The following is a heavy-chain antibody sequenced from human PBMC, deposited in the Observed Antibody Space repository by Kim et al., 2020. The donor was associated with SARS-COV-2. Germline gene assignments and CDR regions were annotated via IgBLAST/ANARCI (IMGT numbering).Heavy chain of an antibody. D-gene: IGHD3-10*01. CDR3: AREDVSMVRGVIMSGYYYYYGMDV. Sequence: GGSLRLSCAASGFTFSSYWMSWVRQAPGKGLEWVANIKQYGSEKYYVDSVKGRFTISRDNAKNSLYLQMNSLRAEDTAVYYCAREDVSMVRGVIMSGYYYYYGMDVWGQGTTVTVSS. CDR1: GFTFSSYW. J-gene: IGHJ6*02. V-gene: IGHV3-7*01. CDR2: IKQYGSEK.